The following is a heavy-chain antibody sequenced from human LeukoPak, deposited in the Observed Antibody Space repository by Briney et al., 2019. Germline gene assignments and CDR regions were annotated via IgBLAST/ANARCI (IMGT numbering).Heavy chain of an antibody. D-gene: IGHD3-10*01. CDR3: AKNGPLYYGSGSYDY. CDR1: GFTFSSYG. Sequence: GGSLRLSCAASGFTFSSYGMSWVRQAPGKGLEWVSAIDGSGGSTYYADSVKGRFTISRDNSKNTLYLQMNSLRAEDTAVYYCAKNGPLYYGSGSYDYWGQGTLVTVSS. CDR2: IDGSGGST. V-gene: IGHV3-23*01. J-gene: IGHJ4*02.